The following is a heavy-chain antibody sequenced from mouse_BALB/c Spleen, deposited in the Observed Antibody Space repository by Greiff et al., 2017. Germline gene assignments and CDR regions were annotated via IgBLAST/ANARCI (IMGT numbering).Heavy chain of an antibody. D-gene: IGHD1-1*01. Sequence: EVQGVESGGGLVQPGGSLRLSCATSGFTFTDYYMSWVRQPPGKALEWLGFIRNKANGYTTEYSASVKGRFTISRDNSQSILYLQMNTLRAEDSATYYCARDYYGSSSPWFAYWGQGTLVTVSA. CDR3: ARDYYGSSSPWFAY. V-gene: IGHV7-3*02. CDR2: IRNKANGYTT. J-gene: IGHJ3*01. CDR1: GFTFTDYY.